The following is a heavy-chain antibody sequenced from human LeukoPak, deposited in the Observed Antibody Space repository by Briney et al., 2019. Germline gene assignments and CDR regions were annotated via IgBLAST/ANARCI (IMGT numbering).Heavy chain of an antibody. J-gene: IGHJ3*02. V-gene: IGHV4-39*01. D-gene: IGHD1-26*01. Sequence: SSETLSLTCTVSGGSISSSSYYWGWIRQPPGKGLEWIGSIYYSGSTYYNPSLKSRVTISVDTSKNQFSLKLSSATAADTAVYYCARRGIVGGAFDIWGQGTMVTVSS. CDR1: GGSISSSSYY. CDR2: IYYSGST. CDR3: ARRGIVGGAFDI.